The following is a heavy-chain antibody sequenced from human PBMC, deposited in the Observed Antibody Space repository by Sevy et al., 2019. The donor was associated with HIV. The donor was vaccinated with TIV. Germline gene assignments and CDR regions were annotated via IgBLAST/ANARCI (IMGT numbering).Heavy chain of an antibody. CDR1: GGTFSSYA. D-gene: IGHD3-22*01. J-gene: IGHJ5*02. CDR3: AGVMVPPYYYDSSRNWFDP. Sequence: ASVKVSCKASGGTFSSYAISWVRQAPGQGLEWMGGIIPIFGTANYAQKFQGRVTITADESTSTAYMELSSLRSEDTAVDYCAGVMVPPYYYDSSRNWFDPWGQGTLVTVSS. CDR2: IIPIFGTA. V-gene: IGHV1-69*13.